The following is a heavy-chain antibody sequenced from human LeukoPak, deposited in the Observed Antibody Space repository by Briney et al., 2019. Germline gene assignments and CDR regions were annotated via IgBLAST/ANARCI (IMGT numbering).Heavy chain of an antibody. CDR1: GFTFSNHA. V-gene: IGHV3-64*01. D-gene: IGHD3-22*01. Sequence: GRSLRLSCAASGFTFSNHAMHWVRQAPGKALEYVAVISSNGANTFHAKSLNDRFTISRDNSKNILYLQMGSLRAEDMAVYYCARGEEFYDSSGYRRLDSWGQGTLVVVSS. CDR3: ARGEEFYDSSGYRRLDS. J-gene: IGHJ4*02. CDR2: ISSNGANT.